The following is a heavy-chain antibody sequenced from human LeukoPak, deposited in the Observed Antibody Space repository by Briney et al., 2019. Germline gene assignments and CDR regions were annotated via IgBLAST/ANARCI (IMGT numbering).Heavy chain of an antibody. CDR2: IYYSGST. CDR1: GGSISSSSYY. CDR3: ARIIPTIAAAPRGFDY. D-gene: IGHD6-13*01. V-gene: IGHV4-39*01. Sequence: PSETLSLTCTVSGGSISSSSYYWGWLRQPPGKGLEWIGSIYYSGSTYYHPSLKSRVTISVDTSKNQFSLKLSSVTAADTAVYYCARIIPTIAAAPRGFDYWGQGTLVTVSS. J-gene: IGHJ4*02.